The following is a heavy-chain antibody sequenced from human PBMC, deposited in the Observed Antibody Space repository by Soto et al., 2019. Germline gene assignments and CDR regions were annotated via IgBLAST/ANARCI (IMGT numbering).Heavy chain of an antibody. Sequence: QVQLVESGGGVVQPGRSLRLSCAAPGFTFSRYGMHWVRQAPGKGLEWVAVIWYDGSNKYYADSVKGRFTISRDNSKKTLYREMNSLRAEGTAGYYCAREVLLRLECSIDSFGKGTLVTVSS. D-gene: IGHD3-22*01. V-gene: IGHV3-33*01. CDR3: AREVLLRLECSIDS. CDR2: IWYDGSNK. J-gene: IGHJ5*01. CDR1: GFTFSRYG.